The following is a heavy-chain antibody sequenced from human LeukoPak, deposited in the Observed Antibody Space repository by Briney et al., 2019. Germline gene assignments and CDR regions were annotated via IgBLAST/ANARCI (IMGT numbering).Heavy chain of an antibody. J-gene: IGHJ4*02. CDR1: GASVSGSAYY. Sequence: PSETLSLTCTVSGASVSGSAYYWGWIRQPPGKGLEWIGNIYYSGSTYYNESLESRVTISIDTSKTQFSLKLSSVTAADTAVYYCASLPGGGSGYYEGSDYWGQGTLVTVSS. D-gene: IGHD3-22*01. CDR3: ASLPGGGSGYYEGSDY. CDR2: IYYSGST. V-gene: IGHV4-39*01.